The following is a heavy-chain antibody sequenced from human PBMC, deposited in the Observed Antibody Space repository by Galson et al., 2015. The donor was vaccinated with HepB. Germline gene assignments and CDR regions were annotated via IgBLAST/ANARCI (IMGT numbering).Heavy chain of an antibody. V-gene: IGHV3-7*03. Sequence: SLRLSCAASGFTFSSSWMSWVRQAPGKGLEWVANIKHDGSDKYYVDSVKGRFTISRDNAKNSLYLQMNGLRAEDTAVYYCARGGYPRGAINYWGQGTLVTVSS. CDR3: ARGGYPRGAINY. J-gene: IGHJ4*02. CDR1: GFTFSSSW. CDR2: IKHDGSDK. D-gene: IGHD3-10*01.